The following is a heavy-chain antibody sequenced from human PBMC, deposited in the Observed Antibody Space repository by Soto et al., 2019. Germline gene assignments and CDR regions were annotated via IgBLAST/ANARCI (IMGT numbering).Heavy chain of an antibody. J-gene: IGHJ6*02. CDR3: ARGDSTDCSNGVCSFFYNRDMDV. CDR2: LNPKSGGT. V-gene: IGHV1-2*04. CDR1: GYSFTDYH. Sequence: GASVNVSCKASGYSFTDYHIHWVRQAPGQGLEWLGRLNPKSGGTSTAQKFQGWVTMTTDTSIRTASMELTRLTTDDTAIYYCARGDSTDCSNGVCSFFYNRDMDVWGQGTTVTVSS. D-gene: IGHD2-8*01.